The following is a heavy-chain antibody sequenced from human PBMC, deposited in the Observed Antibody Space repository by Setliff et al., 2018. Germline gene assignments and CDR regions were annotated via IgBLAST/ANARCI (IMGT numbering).Heavy chain of an antibody. D-gene: IGHD3-22*01. V-gene: IGHV4-34*01. CDR1: GFTFYNSA. J-gene: IGHJ4*01. Sequence: GSLRLSCAASGFTFYNSAMSWIRQPPGKGLEWVGEINHSGSTNYNPSLKSRVTISVDTSKNQFSLKLSSVTAADTAVYYCARESRYYYDNLGTLDYWGHGTLVTVSS. CDR3: ARESRYYYDNLGTLDY. CDR2: INHSGST.